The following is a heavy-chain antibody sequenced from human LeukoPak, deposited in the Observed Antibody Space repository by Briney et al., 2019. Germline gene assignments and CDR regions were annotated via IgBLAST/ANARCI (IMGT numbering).Heavy chain of an antibody. V-gene: IGHV3-23*01. CDR1: GITFRHHA. Sequence: GGSLRLSCVASGITFRHHAMNWVRQAPGKGLEWVSSIFDSGAPSYYADSVKGRFTISRDNSGNTFYLQMENLRAEDSATYYCTKAVGGGRDAYDIWGQGTRVIVSS. D-gene: IGHD3-16*01. CDR2: IFDSGAPS. J-gene: IGHJ3*02. CDR3: TKAVGGGRDAYDI.